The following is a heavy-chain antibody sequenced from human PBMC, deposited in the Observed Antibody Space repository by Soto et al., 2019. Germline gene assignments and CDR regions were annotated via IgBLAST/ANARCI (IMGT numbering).Heavy chain of an antibody. CDR2: IYYSGST. CDR3: ARSDYYYGSGSFRGGLYAFDI. J-gene: IGHJ3*02. CDR1: GGTISSYY. D-gene: IGHD3-10*01. Sequence: SETLSLTYTVSGGTISSYYWSWIRQPPRKGLEWIGYIYYSGSTNYNPSLKSRVTISVDTSKNQFSLKLSSVTAADTAVYYCARSDYYYGSGSFRGGLYAFDIWGKGTMVTVSS. V-gene: IGHV4-59*01.